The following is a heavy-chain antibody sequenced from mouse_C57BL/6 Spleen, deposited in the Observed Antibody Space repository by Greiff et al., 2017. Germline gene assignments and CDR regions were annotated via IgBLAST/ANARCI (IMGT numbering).Heavy chain of an antibody. CDR2: IDPEDGET. J-gene: IGHJ4*01. D-gene: IGHD1-1*01. CDR3: AYYYGSSQGYYYAMDY. CDR1: GFNIKDYY. V-gene: IGHV14-2*01. Sequence: EVKLQESGAELVKPGASVKLSCTASGFNIKDYYMHWVKQRTEQGLEWIGRIDPEDGETKYAPKFQGKATITADTSSITAYLQLSSLTSEDTAVYDCAYYYGSSQGYYYAMDYWGQGTSVTVSS.